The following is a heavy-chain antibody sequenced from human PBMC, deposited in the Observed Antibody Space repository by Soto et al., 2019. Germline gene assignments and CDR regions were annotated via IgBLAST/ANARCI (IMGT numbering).Heavy chain of an antibody. CDR1: GGSISSYY. V-gene: IGHV4-59*01. D-gene: IGHD2-2*01. Sequence: SETLSLTCTVSGGSISSYYWSWIRPPPGKGLEWIGYIYYSGSTNYNPSLKSRVTISVDTSKNQFSLKLSSVTAADTAVYYCAGGGLRYCSSTSCGRIRRSGAFDIWGQGTMVTVSS. CDR3: AGGGLRYCSSTSCGRIRRSGAFDI. CDR2: IYYSGST. J-gene: IGHJ3*02.